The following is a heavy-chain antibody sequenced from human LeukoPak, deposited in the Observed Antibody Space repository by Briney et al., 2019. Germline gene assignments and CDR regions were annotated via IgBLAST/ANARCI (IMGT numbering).Heavy chain of an antibody. D-gene: IGHD6-6*01. CDR2: IYTSGST. J-gene: IGHJ6*03. CDR3: ARVGRVYSSSSGGYYYYYMDV. V-gene: IGHV4-61*02. Sequence: SETLSLTCTVSGGSLSSGSYYWSWIRQPAGKGLEWIGRIYTSGSTNYNPSLKSRVTISVDTSKNQFSLKLSSVTAADTAVYYCARVGRVYSSSSGGYYYYYMDVWGKGTTVTVSS. CDR1: GGSLSSGSYY.